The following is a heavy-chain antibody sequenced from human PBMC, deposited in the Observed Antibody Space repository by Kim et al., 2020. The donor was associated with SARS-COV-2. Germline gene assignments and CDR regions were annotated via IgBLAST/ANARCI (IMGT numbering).Heavy chain of an antibody. Sequence: SETLSLTCTVSGGSISSGGYYWSWIRQHPGKGLEWIGYIYYSGSTYYNPSLKSRVTISVDTSKNQFSLKLSSVTAADTAVYYCATSSGIAAADYYYYGMDVWGQGTTVTVSS. D-gene: IGHD6-13*01. V-gene: IGHV4-31*03. CDR1: GGSISSGGYY. J-gene: IGHJ6*02. CDR2: IYYSGST. CDR3: ATSSGIAAADYYYYGMDV.